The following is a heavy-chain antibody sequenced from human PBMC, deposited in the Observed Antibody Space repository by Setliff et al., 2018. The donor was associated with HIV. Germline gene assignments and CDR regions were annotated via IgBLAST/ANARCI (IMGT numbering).Heavy chain of an antibody. Sequence: ASVKVSCKASGFPFSSYGISWVRQAPGQGLEWMGWISAYNGKTEYAQNFQGRVTMTTDISTSTAWTSTSTAYMELRSLRSDDTAVYYCARGSAPNIVVAASLDIWGQGTLVTVSS. D-gene: IGHD6-19*01. V-gene: IGHV1-18*01. CDR1: GFPFSSYG. CDR2: ISAYNGKT. J-gene: IGHJ4*01. CDR3: ARGSAPNIVVAASLDI.